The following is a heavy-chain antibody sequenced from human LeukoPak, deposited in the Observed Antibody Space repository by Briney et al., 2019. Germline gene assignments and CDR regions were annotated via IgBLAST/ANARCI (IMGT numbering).Heavy chain of an antibody. D-gene: IGHD6-13*01. CDR3: ATHSGIAAAGRPWFDP. CDR1: GGSFSGYY. Sequence: SETLSHTSAVYGGSFSGYYWSWIRQPPGKGREWIGAIKHSGSTNYNPSIQSSLTIPADPTTNQFSLKLSAVTAADTAVYDCATHSGIAAAGRPWFDPWGQGTLVTVSS. V-gene: IGHV4-34*01. J-gene: IGHJ5*02. CDR2: IKHSGST.